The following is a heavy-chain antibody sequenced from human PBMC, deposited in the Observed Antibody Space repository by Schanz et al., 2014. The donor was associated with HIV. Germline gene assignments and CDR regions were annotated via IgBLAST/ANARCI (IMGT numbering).Heavy chain of an antibody. CDR1: GYTFSSYD. J-gene: IGHJ6*02. D-gene: IGHD1-26*01. CDR2: MNPNSGNT. V-gene: IGHV1-8*01. CDR3: AKIISGSPYYYYGLDV. Sequence: QVQLVQSGAEVKNPGASVKVSCKASGYTFSSYDINWVRQATGQGLEWMGWMNPNSGNTGYAQKFQGRVTMTRNTSISTAYMELSSLRSEDTAVYYCAKIISGSPYYYYGLDVWGLGTTVTVSS.